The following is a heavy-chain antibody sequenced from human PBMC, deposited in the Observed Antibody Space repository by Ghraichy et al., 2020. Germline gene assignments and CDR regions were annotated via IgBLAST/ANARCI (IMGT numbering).Heavy chain of an antibody. CDR3: ARGVNDFWSGALGSDV. Sequence: SETLSLTCAVYGGSFSGYYWSWIRQPPGKGLEWIGEINHSGSTNYNPSLKSRVTISVDTSKNQFSLKLSSVTAADTAVYYCARGVNDFWSGALGSDVWGQGTTVTVSS. D-gene: IGHD3-3*01. J-gene: IGHJ6*02. V-gene: IGHV4-34*01. CDR2: INHSGST. CDR1: GGSFSGYY.